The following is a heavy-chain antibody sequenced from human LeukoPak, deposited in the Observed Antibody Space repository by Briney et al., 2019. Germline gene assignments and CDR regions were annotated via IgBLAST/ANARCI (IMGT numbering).Heavy chain of an antibody. CDR2: ISGSGGST. CDR3: AREGTYYYDSSGYRFPPNWFDP. V-gene: IGHV3-23*01. Sequence: PGGSLRLSCAASGFTFSSYAMSWVRQAPGKGLEWVSAISGSGGSTYYADSVKGRFTISRDNSKNTLYLQMNSLRAEDTAVYYCAREGTYYYDSSGYRFPPNWFDPWGQGTLVTVSS. J-gene: IGHJ5*02. CDR1: GFTFSSYA. D-gene: IGHD3-22*01.